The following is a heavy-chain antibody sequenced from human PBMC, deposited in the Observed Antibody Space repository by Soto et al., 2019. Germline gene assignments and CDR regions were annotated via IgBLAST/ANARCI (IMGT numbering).Heavy chain of an antibody. D-gene: IGHD3-22*01. J-gene: IGHJ4*02. Sequence: GGSLRLSCAASGFTFSSYAMHWVRQAPGKGLEWVAVISYDGSNKYYADSVKGRFTISRDNSKNTLYLQMNSLRAEDTAVYYCARDARMGSSGYYYPIDYYFDYWGQGTLVTVSS. CDR2: ISYDGSNK. CDR3: ARDARMGSSGYYYPIDYYFDY. V-gene: IGHV3-30-3*01. CDR1: GFTFSSYA.